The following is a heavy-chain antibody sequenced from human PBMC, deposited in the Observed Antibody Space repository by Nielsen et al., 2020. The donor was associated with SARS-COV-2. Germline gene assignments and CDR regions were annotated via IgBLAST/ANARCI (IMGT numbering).Heavy chain of an antibody. V-gene: IGHV4-31*03. CDR1: GGSISSGGYY. CDR2: IYYSGST. D-gene: IGHD4-11*01. Sequence: SETLSLTCTVSGGSISSGGYYWSWIRQHKGKGREWFVYIYYSGSTYYNPSHASRVTKSVYTSKYQISLNLMTVTAADTAVYYCARVRGRGADYIVDYWGQGTLVTVSS. J-gene: IGHJ4*02. CDR3: ARVRGRGADYIVDY.